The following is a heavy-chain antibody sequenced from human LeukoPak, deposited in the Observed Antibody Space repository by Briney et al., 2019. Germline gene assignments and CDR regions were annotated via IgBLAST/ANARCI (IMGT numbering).Heavy chain of an antibody. V-gene: IGHV4-31*03. D-gene: IGHD1-1*01. CDR3: AQAGTTRYYYGMDV. J-gene: IGHJ6*01. CDR1: GGSISSGYYY. Sequence: SQTLSLTCTVSGGSISSGYYYWSWIRQHPGKGLEWIGYIYYSGSTYYNPSLKSRVTISVDTSKNQFSLKVSSVTAADTAVYYCAQAGTTRYYYGMDVWXQGTTVTVSS. CDR2: IYYSGST.